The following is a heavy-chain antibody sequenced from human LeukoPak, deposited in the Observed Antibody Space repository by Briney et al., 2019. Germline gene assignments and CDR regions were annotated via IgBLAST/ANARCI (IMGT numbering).Heavy chain of an antibody. CDR3: ARALVRGVTDY. J-gene: IGHJ4*02. D-gene: IGHD3-10*01. V-gene: IGHV3-66*01. CDR2: IYSGGST. Sequence: GGSLRLSCAASGFTVSSNYMSWVRQAPGKGLEWVSVIYSGGSTYYADSVKGRFTISRDDSKNTLYLQMNSLRAEDTAVYYCARALVRGVTDYWGQGTLVTVSS. CDR1: GFTVSSNY.